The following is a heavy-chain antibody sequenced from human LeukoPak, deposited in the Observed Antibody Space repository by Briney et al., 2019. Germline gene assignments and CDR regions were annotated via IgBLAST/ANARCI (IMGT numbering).Heavy chain of an antibody. Sequence: SVKVSCKASGGTFSSYDISWVRQAPGQGLEWMGGIIPIFDTANYAQKFQGRVTITADKSTSTAYMELSRLKSDDTAVYYCARGELTYYFDSSPVDYWGQGTLVTVSS. V-gene: IGHV1-69*06. CDR1: GGTFSSYD. CDR3: ARGELTYYFDSSPVDY. J-gene: IGHJ4*02. D-gene: IGHD3-22*01. CDR2: IIPIFDTA.